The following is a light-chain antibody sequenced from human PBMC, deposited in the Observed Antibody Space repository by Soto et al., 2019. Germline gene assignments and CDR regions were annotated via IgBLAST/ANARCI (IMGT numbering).Light chain of an antibody. V-gene: IGKV3-20*01. J-gene: IGKJ4*01. CDR2: GAS. Sequence: EIVLTQSPGTLSLSPGERATLSCRASQGVSSSYLAWYQQKPGQPPRLLIYGASSRATGIPDSFSGSGYGTDFTLTITRLEPVDFAVYYCQHYRTSFGGGTKVEIK. CDR3: QHYRTS. CDR1: QGVSSSY.